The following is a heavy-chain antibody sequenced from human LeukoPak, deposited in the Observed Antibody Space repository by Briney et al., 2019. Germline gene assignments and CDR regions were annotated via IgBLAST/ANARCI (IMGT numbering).Heavy chain of an antibody. CDR3: ARDTYYYGSGGSFDI. CDR2: ISSSSSYI. CDR1: GFTFSSYS. Sequence: GGSLRLPCAASGFTFSSYSMNWVRQAPGKGLEWVSSISSSSSYIYYADSVKGRFTISRDNAKNSLYLQMNSLRAEDTAVYYCARDTYYYGSGGSFDIWGQGTMVTVSS. D-gene: IGHD3-10*01. V-gene: IGHV3-21*01. J-gene: IGHJ3*02.